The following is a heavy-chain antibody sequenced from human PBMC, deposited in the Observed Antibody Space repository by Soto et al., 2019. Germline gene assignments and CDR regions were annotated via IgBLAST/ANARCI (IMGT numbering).Heavy chain of an antibody. Sequence: QVQLVESGGGVVQPGRSLRLSCAGSGFTFSSYGMHWVRQAPGKGLEWVAVISYDGSNKYYADSVKGRFTISRDNSKNTLYLQMNSLRAEDTAVYYCAKDLRQGGSITLSDFDYWGQGTLVTVSS. CDR3: AKDLRQGGSITLSDFDY. J-gene: IGHJ4*02. CDR2: ISYDGSNK. V-gene: IGHV3-30*18. CDR1: GFTFSSYG. D-gene: IGHD3-10*01.